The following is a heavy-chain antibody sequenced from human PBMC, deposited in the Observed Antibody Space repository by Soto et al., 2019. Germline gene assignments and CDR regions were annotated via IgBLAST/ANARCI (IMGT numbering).Heavy chain of an antibody. D-gene: IGHD4-4*01. V-gene: IGHV1-69*06. CDR1: GCTFSSYA. CDR3: ARHHDYSNYGGWFDP. CDR2: IIPIFGTA. J-gene: IGHJ5*02. Sequence: ASVKVSCKACGCTFSSYAISWVRQAPGQGLEWMGGIIPIFGTANYSPSFQGQVTISADKSISTAYLQWSSLKASDTAMYYCARHHDYSNYGGWFDPWGQGTLVTVSS.